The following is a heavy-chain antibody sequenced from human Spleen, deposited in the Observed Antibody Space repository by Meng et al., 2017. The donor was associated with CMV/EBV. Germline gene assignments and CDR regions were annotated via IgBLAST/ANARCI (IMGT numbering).Heavy chain of an antibody. Sequence: GGSLRLSCAASGFTVSDYSIHWVRQAPGKGLEWVAVTSYDGNNDYFADSVKGRFTIPRDNFKSTLYLQMNSLRPEDTALYYCARAYHILTGYYHLDFWGQGTLVTVSS. CDR3: ARAYHILTGYYHLDF. CDR1: GFTVSDYS. D-gene: IGHD3-9*01. J-gene: IGHJ4*02. CDR2: TSYDGNND. V-gene: IGHV3-30-3*01.